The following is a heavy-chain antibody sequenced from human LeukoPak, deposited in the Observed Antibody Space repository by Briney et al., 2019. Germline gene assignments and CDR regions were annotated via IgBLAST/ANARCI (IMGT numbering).Heavy chain of an antibody. CDR3: ARANETNKRLLLWGVIRIYFDY. V-gene: IGHV4-38-2*02. J-gene: IGHJ4*02. D-gene: IGHD3-10*01. Sequence: TSETLSLTCTVSGYSISSGYYWGWIRQPPGKGLEWIGSIYHSGSTYYNPSLKSRVTISVDTSKNQFSLKLSSVTAADTAVYYCARANETNKRLLLWGVIRIYFDYWGQGTLVTVSS. CDR2: IYHSGST. CDR1: GYSISSGYY.